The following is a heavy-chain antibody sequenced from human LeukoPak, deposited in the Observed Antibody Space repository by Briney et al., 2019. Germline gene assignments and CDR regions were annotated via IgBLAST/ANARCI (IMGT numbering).Heavy chain of an antibody. D-gene: IGHD3-22*01. CDR1: GFTFSSYS. CDR3: ARGDGYYNSSGYFDY. V-gene: IGHV3-21*01. J-gene: IGHJ4*02. CDR2: ISSSSSYI. Sequence: GGSLRLSCAASGFTFSSYSMNWVRQAPGKGLEWVSSISSSSSYIYYADSVKGRFTISRDNAKNSLYLQMNSLRAEDTAVYYCARGDGYYNSSGYFDYWGQGTLVTVSS.